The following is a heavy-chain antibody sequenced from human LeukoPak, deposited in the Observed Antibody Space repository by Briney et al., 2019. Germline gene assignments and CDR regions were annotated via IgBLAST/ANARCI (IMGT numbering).Heavy chain of an antibody. Sequence: GGSLRLSCAASGFTVSSNYMSWVRQAPGKGLEWVSVIYSGGSTYYVDSVKGRFTISRDNSKNTLYLQMNSLRAEDTAVYYCAREKQQLDGMDVWGQGTTVTVSS. J-gene: IGHJ6*02. D-gene: IGHD6-13*01. CDR3: AREKQQLDGMDV. V-gene: IGHV3-66*01. CDR1: GFTVSSNY. CDR2: IYSGGST.